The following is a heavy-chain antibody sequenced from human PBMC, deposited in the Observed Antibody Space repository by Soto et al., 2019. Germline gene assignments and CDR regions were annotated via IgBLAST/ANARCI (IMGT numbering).Heavy chain of an antibody. CDR3: ARDGGDGYYHGPDY. CDR1: GFTFSSYW. Sequence: EVQLVESGGGLVQPGGSLRLSCAASGFTFSSYWMSWVRQAPGKGLEWVANIKEDGSQKYYVDSVKGRFTISRDNAKNSLYLQMDSLGSEDRAMFYCARDGGDGYYHGPDYWGQGTLVTVSS. V-gene: IGHV3-7*04. CDR2: IKEDGSQK. J-gene: IGHJ4*02. D-gene: IGHD3-16*01.